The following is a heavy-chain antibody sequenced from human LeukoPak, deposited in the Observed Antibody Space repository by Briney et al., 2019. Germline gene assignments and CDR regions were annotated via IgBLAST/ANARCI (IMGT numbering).Heavy chain of an antibody. CDR1: GYTFTGYY. CDR2: INPNSGGT. Sequence: GASVKVSCKASGYTFTGYYMHWVRQAPGQGLEWMGRINPNSGGTNYAQKFQGSVTMTRDTSISTAYMELSRLRSDDTAVYYCARPCSSTSCQFYDAFDIWGQGTMVTVSS. CDR3: ARPCSSTSCQFYDAFDI. J-gene: IGHJ3*02. D-gene: IGHD2-2*01. V-gene: IGHV1-2*06.